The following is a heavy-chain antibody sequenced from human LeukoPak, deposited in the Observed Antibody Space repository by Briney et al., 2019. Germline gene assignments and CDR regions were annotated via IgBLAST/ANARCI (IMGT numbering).Heavy chain of an antibody. CDR3: ARRASGSYPDYFDY. J-gene: IGHJ4*02. V-gene: IGHV4-59*08. D-gene: IGHD1-26*01. CDR1: GGSSSSYY. Sequence: SETLSLTCTISGGSSSSYYWSWIRQPPGKGLAWIGYIHYSGSTNYNPSLKSRATISLDTSKNQVSLKLSSVTAADTAVYYCARRASGSYPDYFDYWGQGTLVTVSS. CDR2: IHYSGST.